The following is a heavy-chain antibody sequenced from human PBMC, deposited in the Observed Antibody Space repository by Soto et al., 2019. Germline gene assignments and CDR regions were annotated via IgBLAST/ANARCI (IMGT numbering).Heavy chain of an antibody. CDR3: ASDMSTT. CDR2: MNPNSGHT. V-gene: IGHV1-8*01. Sequence: ASVKGSCKASGYTFTSHDINWMRQTTGQGLEWIGWMNPNSGHTNSAQKFQGRVTMTRDTSINTAYMELTNLRSEDTAIYYCASDMSTTWGQGTLVTVSS. J-gene: IGHJ5*02. CDR1: GYTFTSHD. D-gene: IGHD2-2*01.